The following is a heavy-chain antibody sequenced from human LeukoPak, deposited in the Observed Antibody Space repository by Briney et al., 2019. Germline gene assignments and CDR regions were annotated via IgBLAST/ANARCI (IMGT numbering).Heavy chain of an antibody. Sequence: GGSLRLSCAASGFTFSDYYMSWIRQASGKGLEWVSYISSSGSTIYYADSVKGRFTISRDNSKNTLYLQMNSLRAEDTAVYYCAKDTGYSYGTFDYWGQGTLVTVSS. V-gene: IGHV3-11*01. CDR1: GFTFSDYY. CDR2: ISSSGSTI. J-gene: IGHJ4*02. D-gene: IGHD5-18*01. CDR3: AKDTGYSYGTFDY.